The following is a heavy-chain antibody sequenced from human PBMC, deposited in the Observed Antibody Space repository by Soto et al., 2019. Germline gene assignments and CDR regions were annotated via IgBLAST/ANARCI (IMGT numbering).Heavy chain of an antibody. CDR2: IYYSGST. Sequence: SETLSLTCAVPDGSRGSYYWSWIRQPPGKGLEWIGYIYYSGSTNYNPSLKSRVTISVDTSKNQFSLKLSSVTAADTAVYYCARRYGYSFDYWGQGTLVPVSS. CDR1: DGSRGSYY. V-gene: IGHV4-59*08. CDR3: ARRYGYSFDY. D-gene: IGHD1-1*01. J-gene: IGHJ4*02.